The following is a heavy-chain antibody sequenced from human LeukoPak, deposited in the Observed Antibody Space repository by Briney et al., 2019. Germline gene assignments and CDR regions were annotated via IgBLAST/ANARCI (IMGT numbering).Heavy chain of an antibody. D-gene: IGHD3-10*01. J-gene: IGHJ4*02. CDR3: AREETMGY. V-gene: IGHV3-74*01. CDR1: GFTFTNAW. Sequence: GGSLRLSCAASGFTFTNAWMHWVRQAPGKGLVWVSRINRDGSNTDYADSVKGRFTISRDNAKNTLYLQMNSLSAEDTAVYYCAREETMGYWGQGTLVTVSS. CDR2: INRDGSNT.